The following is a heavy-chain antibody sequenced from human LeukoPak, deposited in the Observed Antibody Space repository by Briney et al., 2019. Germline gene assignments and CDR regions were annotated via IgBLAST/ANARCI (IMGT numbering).Heavy chain of an antibody. Sequence: GGSLRLSCLASGFTFSSYPMHWVRQAPGKGLEYISAINSNGDSTYYADSVKGRFTISRDNSKNTLYLQISSLRTEDTALYYCVKRGQLIPYEYWGQGTLVTVSS. V-gene: IGHV3-64D*09. CDR3: VKRGQLIPYEY. J-gene: IGHJ4*02. D-gene: IGHD6-6*01. CDR2: INSNGDST. CDR1: GFTFSSYP.